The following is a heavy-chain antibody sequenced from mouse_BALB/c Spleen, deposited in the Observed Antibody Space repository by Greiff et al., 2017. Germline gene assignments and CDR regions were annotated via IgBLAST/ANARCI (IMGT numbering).Heavy chain of an antibody. D-gene: IGHD1-1*01. CDR1: GFTFSSYT. J-gene: IGHJ1*01. Sequence: EVHLVESGGGLVKPGGSLKLSCAASGFTFSSYTMSWVRQTPEKRLEWVATISSGGSYTYYPDSVKGRFTISRDNAKNTLYLQMSSLKSEDTAMYYCTSSSYGYLDVWGAGPTVTVSS. CDR2: ISSGGSYT. V-gene: IGHV5-6-4*01. CDR3: TSSSYGYLDV.